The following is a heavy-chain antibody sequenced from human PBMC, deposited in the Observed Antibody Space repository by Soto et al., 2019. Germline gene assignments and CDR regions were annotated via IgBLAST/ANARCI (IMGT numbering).Heavy chain of an antibody. CDR2: ISAYNGNT. Sequence: XSVKVSCKASVYTFTSYGISWVRQAPGQGLEWMGWISAYNGNTNYAQKLQGRVTMTTDTSTSTAYMELRSLRSDDTAVYYCARDWAANYYGMDVWGQGSTVTVSS. CDR3: ARDWAANYYGMDV. V-gene: IGHV1-18*04. D-gene: IGHD2-15*01. J-gene: IGHJ6*02. CDR1: VYTFTSYG.